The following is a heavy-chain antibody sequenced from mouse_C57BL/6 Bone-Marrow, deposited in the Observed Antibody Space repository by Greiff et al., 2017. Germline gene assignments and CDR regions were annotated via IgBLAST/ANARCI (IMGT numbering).Heavy chain of an antibody. Sequence: VKLQESGAELARPGASVKLSCKASGYTFTSYGISWVKQSTGQGLEWIGEIYPRSGNTYYNEKFKGKATLTADKSSSTAYMELRSLTSEDSAVYFCARNRYYYGSPWFAYWGQGTLVTVSA. V-gene: IGHV1-81*01. CDR1: GYTFTSYG. J-gene: IGHJ3*01. D-gene: IGHD1-1*01. CDR3: ARNRYYYGSPWFAY. CDR2: IYPRSGNT.